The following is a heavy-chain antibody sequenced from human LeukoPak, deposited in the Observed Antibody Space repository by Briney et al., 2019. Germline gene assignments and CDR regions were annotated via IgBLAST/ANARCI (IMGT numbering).Heavy chain of an antibody. CDR1: GFTVSSNY. D-gene: IGHD6-13*01. Sequence: GGSLRLSCAASGFTVSSNYMSWVRQAPGKGLEWVANINQDGSETYYVDSVEGRFTISRDNAKDSLYLQVNSLRAEDTAVYYCARAASTGTVDYWGQGTLVTVSS. CDR3: ARAASTGTVDY. J-gene: IGHJ4*02. V-gene: IGHV3-7*01. CDR2: INQDGSET.